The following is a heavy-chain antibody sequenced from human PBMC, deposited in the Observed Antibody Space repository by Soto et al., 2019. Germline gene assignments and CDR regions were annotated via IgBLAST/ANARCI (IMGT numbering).Heavy chain of an antibody. CDR1: GFTFSSYS. Sequence: EVQLVESGGGLVQPGGSLRLSCAASGFTFSSYSMNWVRQAPGKGLEWVSYISSSSSTIYYADSVKGRFTISRDNAKNSLYLQMNSLRAEDTDVYYCARDQYDYIWGSYRSNFDYWGQGTLVTVSS. CDR3: ARDQYDYIWGSYRSNFDY. J-gene: IGHJ4*02. CDR2: ISSSSSTI. D-gene: IGHD3-16*02. V-gene: IGHV3-48*01.